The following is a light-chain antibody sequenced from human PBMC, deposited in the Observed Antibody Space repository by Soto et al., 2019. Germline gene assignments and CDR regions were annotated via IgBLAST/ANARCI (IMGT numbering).Light chain of an antibody. J-gene: IGKJ4*01. V-gene: IGKV2-28*01. Sequence: DIVMTQSPLSLPVTPGEPASISCRSSQSLLHSNGYNYLDWYLQKAGQSPQLLIYLGSNRASGVPDRFSGSGSGTDFTLKISRVEAEDVGVYHCMQTLQTPLTFGGGTK. CDR3: MQTLQTPLT. CDR2: LGS. CDR1: QSLLHSNGYNY.